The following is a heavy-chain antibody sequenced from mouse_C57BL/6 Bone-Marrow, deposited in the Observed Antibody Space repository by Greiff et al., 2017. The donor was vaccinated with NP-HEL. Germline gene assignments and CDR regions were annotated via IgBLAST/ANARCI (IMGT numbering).Heavy chain of an antibody. V-gene: IGHV5-15*01. Sequence: EVKLMESGGGLVQPGGSLKLSCAASGFTFSDYGMAWVRQAPRKGPEWVAFISNLAYSIYYADTVTGRFTISRENAKNTLYLEMSSLRSEDTAMYYCARLDDGYYRYYAMDYWGQGTSVTVSS. CDR1: GFTFSDYG. D-gene: IGHD2-3*01. CDR3: ARLDDGYYRYYAMDY. CDR2: ISNLAYSI. J-gene: IGHJ4*01.